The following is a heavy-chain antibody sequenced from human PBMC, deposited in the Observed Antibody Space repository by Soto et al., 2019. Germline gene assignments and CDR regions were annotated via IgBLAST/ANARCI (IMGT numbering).Heavy chain of an antibody. D-gene: IGHD2-21*01. J-gene: IGHJ4*02. CDR3: AKDAVYNDGLWLVSD. CDR2: ITGGGNT. CDR1: GFSFSYA. Sequence: PGGSLRLSCVVSGFSFSYAIIWVRQAPGKGQEWVSGITGGGNTEYAASVKGRFTISRDNSKNTVYLQMNSLRAEDTGMYYCAKDAVYNDGLWLVSDWGQGTLVTVSS. V-gene: IGHV3-23*01.